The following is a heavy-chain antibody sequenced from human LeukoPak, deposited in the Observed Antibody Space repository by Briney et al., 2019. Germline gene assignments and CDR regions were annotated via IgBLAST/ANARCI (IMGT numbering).Heavy chain of an antibody. CDR3: ARVPTTVTYSDV. J-gene: IGHJ6*02. CDR1: GYTFTGYY. V-gene: IGHV1-2*02. Sequence: ASVKVSCKASGYTFTGYYMHWVRQAPGQGLEWMGWINPNSGGTNYAQKFQGRVTMTRDTSISTAYMELSRLRSDDTAVYYCARVPTTVTYSDVWGQGTTVTVSS. D-gene: IGHD4-17*01. CDR2: INPNSGGT.